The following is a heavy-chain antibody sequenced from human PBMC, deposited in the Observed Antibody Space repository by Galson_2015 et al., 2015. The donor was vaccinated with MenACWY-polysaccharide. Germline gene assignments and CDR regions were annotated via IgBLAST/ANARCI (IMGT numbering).Heavy chain of an antibody. Sequence: SLRLSCAASGLTFSSSAMSWVRQAPGKGLEWVSEISGRGSNTYYADSVKGRFTISRDNSKNTQFLQMNTLRAEDTAIYFCAKLRGSDWRDFDYWGQGTLVTVSS. CDR3: AKLRGSDWRDFDY. CDR1: GLTFSSSA. V-gene: IGHV3-23*01. J-gene: IGHJ4*02. CDR2: ISGRGSNT. D-gene: IGHD6-19*01.